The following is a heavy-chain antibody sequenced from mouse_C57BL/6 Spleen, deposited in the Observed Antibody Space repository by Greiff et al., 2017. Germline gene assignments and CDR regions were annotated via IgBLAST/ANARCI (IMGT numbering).Heavy chain of an antibody. J-gene: IGHJ2*01. CDR2: IDPSDSYT. Sequence: VQLQQPGAELVMPGASVKLSCKASGYTFTSYWMHWVKQRPGQGLEWIGEIDPSDSYTNYNQKFKGKSTLTVDKSSSTAYMQLSSLTSEDSAVYYCARRDYYGSSPHFDYWGQGTTLPLSS. V-gene: IGHV1-69*01. CDR1: GYTFTSYW. CDR3: ARRDYYGSSPHFDY. D-gene: IGHD1-1*01.